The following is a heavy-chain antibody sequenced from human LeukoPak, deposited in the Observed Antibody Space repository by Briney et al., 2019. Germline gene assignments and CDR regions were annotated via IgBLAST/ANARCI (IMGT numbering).Heavy chain of an antibody. CDR1: GGSISSSSYY. Sequence: PSETLSLTCTVSGGSISSSSYYWGWIRQPPGKGLEWIGSIYNSGSTYYNPSLKSRATISVDTSKNQFSLKLSSVTAADTAVYFCARREYYDSSGYRWGQGTLVTVSS. D-gene: IGHD3-22*01. CDR3: ARREYYDSSGYR. J-gene: IGHJ4*02. V-gene: IGHV4-39*01. CDR2: IYNSGST.